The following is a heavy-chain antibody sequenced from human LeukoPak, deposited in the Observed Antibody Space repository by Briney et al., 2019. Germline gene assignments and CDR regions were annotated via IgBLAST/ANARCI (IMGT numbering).Heavy chain of an antibody. J-gene: IGHJ4*02. V-gene: IGHV3-23*01. CDR1: GFTFSNYA. CDR3: ARGDGLWFGELFTY. D-gene: IGHD3-10*01. CDR2: FTVSGGNT. Sequence: TGGSLRLSCAASGFTFSNYAMSWARQAPGKGLEWVSSFTVSGGNTHYADSVKGRCTISRDNSKNTLYLQINNLRAEDTAVYYCARGDGLWFGELFTYWGQGTPVTVSS.